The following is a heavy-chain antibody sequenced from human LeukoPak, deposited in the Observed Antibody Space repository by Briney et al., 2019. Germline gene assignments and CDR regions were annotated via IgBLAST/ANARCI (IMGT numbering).Heavy chain of an antibody. CDR1: GFTFSSYS. CDR3: ARLDGDTSGWYGYFDY. V-gene: IGHV3-21*01. J-gene: IGHJ4*02. D-gene: IGHD6-19*01. CDR2: ISSSSSYI. Sequence: PGGSLRLSCAASGFTFSSYSMNWVRQAPAKGLEWVSSISSSSSYIYYADSVKGRFTISRDNAKNSLSLQMNSLRAEDTAVYYCARLDGDTSGWYGYFDYWGQGTLVTVSP.